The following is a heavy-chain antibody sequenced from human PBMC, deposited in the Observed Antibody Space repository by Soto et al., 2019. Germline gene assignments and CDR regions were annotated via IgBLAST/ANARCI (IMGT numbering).Heavy chain of an antibody. CDR1: GYTFTTYD. D-gene: IGHD6-19*01. CDR2: MNPNSGIT. J-gene: IGHJ6*02. CDR3: ARFIGWFYYTMDV. Sequence: QVQLVQSGAEVKKPGASVKVSCKASGYTFTTYDINWVRQATGQGLEWMGWMNPNSGITGYAQKLQGRGTMTRNTSISTAYMELSSLRSEEKAVYYCARFIGWFYYTMDVWGQGTTVTVSS. V-gene: IGHV1-8*01.